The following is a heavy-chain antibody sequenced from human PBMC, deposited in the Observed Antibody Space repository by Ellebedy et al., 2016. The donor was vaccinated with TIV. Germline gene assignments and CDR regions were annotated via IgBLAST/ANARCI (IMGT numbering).Heavy chain of an antibody. J-gene: IGHJ5*02. V-gene: IGHV4-34*01. CDR3: ARRGSYSPLNWFDP. D-gene: IGHD3-10*01. CDR1: GGSFSGYY. CDR2: INHSGST. Sequence: SETLSLSXAVYGGSFSGYYWSWIRQPPGKGLEWIGEINHSGSTKYNPSLKSRVTISVDTSKNQFSLKLSSVTAADTAVYYCARRGSYSPLNWFDPWGQGTLVTVSS.